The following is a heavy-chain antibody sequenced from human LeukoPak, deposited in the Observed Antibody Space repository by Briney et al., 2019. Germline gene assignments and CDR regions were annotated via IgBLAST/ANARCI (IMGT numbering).Heavy chain of an antibody. J-gene: IGHJ4*02. D-gene: IGHD6-19*01. CDR1: GFTFSSYS. Sequence: PGGSLRLSCAASGFTFSSYSMNWVRQAPGKELEWVSSISSSSYDINYTDSMKGRFTISRDNAKNSLYLQMNSLRVEDTAVYYCARRESSGRFDYWGQGTLVTVSS. V-gene: IGHV3-21*01. CDR2: ISSSSYDI. CDR3: ARRESSGRFDY.